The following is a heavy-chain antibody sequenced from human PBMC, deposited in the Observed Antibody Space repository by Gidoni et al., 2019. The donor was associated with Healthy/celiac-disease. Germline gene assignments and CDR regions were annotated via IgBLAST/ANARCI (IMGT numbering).Heavy chain of an antibody. V-gene: IGHV3-21*01. CDR1: GFTFSSYS. CDR3: ARGAPGGYCGGDCYRGYFDY. D-gene: IGHD2-21*02. Sequence: EVQLVESGGGLVKPGGSLSLSCAASGFTFSSYSMNWVRQAPGKGLEGVSSISSSGSTIYYSDSVKVRFTISIDNAKNSLYLQMNSLRAEETAVYYCARGAPGGYCGGDCYRGYFDYWGQGTLVTVSS. CDR2: ISSSGSTI. J-gene: IGHJ4*02.